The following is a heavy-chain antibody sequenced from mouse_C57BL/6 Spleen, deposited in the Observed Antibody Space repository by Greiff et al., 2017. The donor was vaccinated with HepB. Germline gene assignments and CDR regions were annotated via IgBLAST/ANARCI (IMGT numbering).Heavy chain of an antibody. CDR3: ARVDYHYYFDY. CDR2: ISDGGSYT. D-gene: IGHD2-4*01. Sequence: EVKVVESGGGLVKPGGSLKLSCAASGFTFSSYAMSWVRQTPEKRLEWVATISDGGSYTYYPDNVKGRFTISRDNAKNNLYLQMSHLKSEDTAMYYCARVDYHYYFDYWGQGTTLTVSS. J-gene: IGHJ2*01. V-gene: IGHV5-4*03. CDR1: GFTFSSYA.